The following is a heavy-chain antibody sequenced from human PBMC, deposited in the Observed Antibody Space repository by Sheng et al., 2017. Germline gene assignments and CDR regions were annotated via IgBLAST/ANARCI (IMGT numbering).Heavy chain of an antibody. J-gene: IGHJ6*02. CDR1: GYSISSGYY. CDR3: ARAPDGLCFGESNYYYYGMDV. V-gene: IGHV4-38-2*01. Sequence: QVQLQESGPGLVKPSETLSLTCAVSGYSISSGYYWGWIRQPPGKGLEWIGSIYHSGSTYYNPSLKSRVTISVDTSKNQFSLKLSSVTAADTAVYYCARAPDGLCFGESNYYYYGMDVWGQGTXVTVSS. CDR2: IYHSGST. D-gene: IGHD3-10*01.